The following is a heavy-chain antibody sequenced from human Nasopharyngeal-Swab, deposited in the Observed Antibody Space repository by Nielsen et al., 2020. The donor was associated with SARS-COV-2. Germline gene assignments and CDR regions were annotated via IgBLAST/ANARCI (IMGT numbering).Heavy chain of an antibody. CDR2: INQDGSEK. CDR1: GFTLGNYW. Sequence: GESLKISCAASGFTLGNYWMSWVRQAPGKGLEWVANINQDGSEKYYLDSVEGRFTISRDNPKNSLYLQMNSLRAEDTAVFYCVRLSIATAGVDYWGQETLVTVSS. V-gene: IGHV3-7*01. CDR3: VRLSIATAGVDY. D-gene: IGHD6-13*01. J-gene: IGHJ4*02.